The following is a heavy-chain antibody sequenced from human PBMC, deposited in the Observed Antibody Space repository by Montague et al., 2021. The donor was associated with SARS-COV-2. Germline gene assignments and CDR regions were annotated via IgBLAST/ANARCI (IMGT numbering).Heavy chain of an antibody. CDR1: GFTFDDYA. Sequence: SLRLSCAASGFTFDDYAMHWVRQAPGKGLEWVSGISWNSGSMGYADSVKGRLTISRDNAKNSLYLQMNSLRAEDTALYYCAKDQMPLLWFGDCWFDPWGQGTLVTVSS. J-gene: IGHJ5*02. D-gene: IGHD3-10*01. CDR2: ISWNSGSM. CDR3: AKDQMPLLWFGDCWFDP. V-gene: IGHV3-9*01.